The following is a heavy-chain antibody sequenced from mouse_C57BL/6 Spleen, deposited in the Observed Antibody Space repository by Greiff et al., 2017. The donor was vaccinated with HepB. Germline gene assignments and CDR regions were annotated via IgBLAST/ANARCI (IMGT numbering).Heavy chain of an antibody. CDR1: GYTFTSYW. Sequence: QVQLQQPGAELVKPGASVKLSCKASGYTFTSYWMHWVKQRPGQGLEWIGMIHPNSGSTNYNEKFKSKATLTVDKSSSTAYMQLSSLTSEDSAVYYCARGDYYGSSYDYFDYWGKGTTLTVSS. J-gene: IGHJ2*01. CDR3: ARGDYYGSSYDYFDY. D-gene: IGHD1-1*01. CDR2: IHPNSGST. V-gene: IGHV1-64*01.